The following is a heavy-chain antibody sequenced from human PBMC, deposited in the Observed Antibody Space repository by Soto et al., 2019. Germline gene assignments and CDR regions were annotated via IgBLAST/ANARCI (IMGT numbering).Heavy chain of an antibody. V-gene: IGHV4-31*03. J-gene: IGHJ5*02. CDR2: IYYSGSA. Sequence: QVQLQESGPGLVQPSQTLSLTCSVSGDSITNGYYYWSWIRQHPGKGLEWIGYIYYSGSAYYNPCFKRRATISVVTAENQFFLKLTSVTAAETAMYYCARAQLVQDYWEWFDPWGQGTLVTVAS. D-gene: IGHD6-13*01. CDR1: GDSITNGYYY. CDR3: ARAQLVQDYWEWFDP.